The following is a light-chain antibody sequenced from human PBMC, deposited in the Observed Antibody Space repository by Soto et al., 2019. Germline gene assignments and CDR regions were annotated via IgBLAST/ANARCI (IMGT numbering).Light chain of an antibody. J-gene: IGLJ1*01. CDR1: SNDVGAYNY. Sequence: QSVLTQPPSASGSPGQSVTISCTGTSNDVGAYNYVSWYQQHPGKAPKVMIYEVNKRPSGVPDRFSGSKSGNTASLTVSGLQVEDEADYYCSSFAVSNSFVFGPGTKVPVL. CDR3: SSFAVSNSFV. V-gene: IGLV2-8*01. CDR2: EVN.